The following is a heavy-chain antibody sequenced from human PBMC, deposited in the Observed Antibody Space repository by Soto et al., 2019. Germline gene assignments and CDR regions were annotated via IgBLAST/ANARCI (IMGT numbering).Heavy chain of an antibody. V-gene: IGHV4-30-4*01. D-gene: IGHD6-13*01. CDR1: GGSISSDYY. Sequence: SETLSLTCTVSGGSISSDYYWTWIRQPPGQGLEWIGYISDSGRPYYNPSLRSRVAISLDTSNNQFSLKLASVTAADTAVYYCARDRGSTWTQDGFFDLWGRGTLVTVSS. CDR2: ISDSGRP. CDR3: ARDRGSTWTQDGFFDL. J-gene: IGHJ2*01.